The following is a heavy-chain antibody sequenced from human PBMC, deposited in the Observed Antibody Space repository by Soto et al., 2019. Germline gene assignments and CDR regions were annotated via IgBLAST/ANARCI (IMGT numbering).Heavy chain of an antibody. D-gene: IGHD6-19*01. Sequence: QVQLVQSGAEVKKPGASVKVSCKASGYTFTSYYMHWVRQAPGQGLEWMGIINPSGGSTSYAQKFEGRVTMTGDTSTSTVYMELSSLRSEDTAVYYCARGQSSGWYRGGEYYFDYWGQGTLVTVSS. CDR3: ARGQSSGWYRGGEYYFDY. CDR2: INPSGGST. J-gene: IGHJ4*02. V-gene: IGHV1-46*01. CDR1: GYTFTSYY.